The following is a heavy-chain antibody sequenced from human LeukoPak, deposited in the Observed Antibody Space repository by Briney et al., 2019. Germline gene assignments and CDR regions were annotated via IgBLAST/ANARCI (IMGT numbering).Heavy chain of an antibody. Sequence: SETLSLTCTVSGGSISRYHWSWIRQPPGKGLEWIGSIYHSGSTYYNPSLKSRVTISVDTSKNQFSLKLSSVTAADTAVYYCARASSSSWYYDYFDYWGQGTLVTVSS. CDR2: IYHSGST. CDR3: ARASSSSWYYDYFDY. J-gene: IGHJ4*02. V-gene: IGHV4-38-2*02. D-gene: IGHD6-13*01. CDR1: GGSISRYH.